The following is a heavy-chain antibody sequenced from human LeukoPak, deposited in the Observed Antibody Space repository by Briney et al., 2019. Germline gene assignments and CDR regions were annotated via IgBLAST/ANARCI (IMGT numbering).Heavy chain of an antibody. D-gene: IGHD5-18*01. CDR3: AKDTAMVIDAFDI. V-gene: IGHV3-30*02. CDR2: IWYDGSNG. J-gene: IGHJ3*02. CDR1: GFTFSNYG. Sequence: GGSLRLSCAASGFTFSNYGMHWVRQAPGKGLEWVAVIWYDGSNGYYADSVKGRFTISRDNSKNTLYLQMNSLRAEDTAVYYCAKDTAMVIDAFDIWGQGTMVTVSS.